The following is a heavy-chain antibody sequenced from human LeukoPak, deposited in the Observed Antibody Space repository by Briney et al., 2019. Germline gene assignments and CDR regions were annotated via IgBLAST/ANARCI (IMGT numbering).Heavy chain of an antibody. V-gene: IGHV3-23*01. Sequence: GGSLRLSCAASGFTFSSYAMSWVRQAPRKGLGWVSAISGSGGSTYYADPVKGRFTISRDNSKNTLYLQMNSLRAEDTAVYYCASKRGYSYGYADYWGQGTLVTVSS. J-gene: IGHJ4*02. CDR3: ASKRGYSYGYADY. CDR1: GFTFSSYA. D-gene: IGHD5-18*01. CDR2: ISGSGGST.